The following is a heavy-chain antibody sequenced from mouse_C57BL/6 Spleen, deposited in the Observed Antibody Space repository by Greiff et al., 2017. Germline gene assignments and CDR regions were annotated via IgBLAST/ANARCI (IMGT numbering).Heavy chain of an antibody. CDR3: TRWLLRYFDV. J-gene: IGHJ1*03. V-gene: IGHV6-3*01. Sequence: EVHLVESGGGLVQPGGSMKLSCVASGFTFSNYWMNWVRQSPETGLEWVAQIRMKSDNYATNYAESVKGRFTITRDDSKRSVYLQMNSLRAEDTGIYYCTRWLLRYFDVWGKGTTVTVSS. CDR2: IRMKSDNYAT. D-gene: IGHD2-3*01. CDR1: GFTFSNYW.